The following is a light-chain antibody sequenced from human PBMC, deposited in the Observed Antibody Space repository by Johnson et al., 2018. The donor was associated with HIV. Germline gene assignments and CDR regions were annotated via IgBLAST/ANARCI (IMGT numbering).Light chain of an antibody. CDR3: GTWDTRLSAGHV. V-gene: IGLV1-51*02. CDR2: ENN. Sequence: QSVLTQPPSVSAAPGQKVTISCSGSSSDMGHYAVSWYQELPGTGPKLLIYENNKRPSGIPDRFSGSKSGTSATLGITGLQTGDEADYYCGTWDTRLSAGHVIGTGTKVTVL. CDR1: SSDMGHYA. J-gene: IGLJ1*01.